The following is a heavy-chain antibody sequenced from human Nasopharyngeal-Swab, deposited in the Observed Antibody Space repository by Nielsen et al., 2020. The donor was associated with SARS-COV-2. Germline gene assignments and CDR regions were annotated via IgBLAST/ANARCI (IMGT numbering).Heavy chain of an antibody. D-gene: IGHD2-2*01. J-gene: IGHJ6*02. CDR1: GYTLTELS. Sequence: ASVKVSCKVSGYTLTELSMHWVRQAPGKGLEWMGGFDPEDGETIYAQKFQGRVTMTEDTSTDTAYMELSCLRSEDTAVYYCRVVPAAMWYYYYGMDVWGQGTTVTVSS. V-gene: IGHV1-24*01. CDR3: RVVPAAMWYYYYGMDV. CDR2: FDPEDGET.